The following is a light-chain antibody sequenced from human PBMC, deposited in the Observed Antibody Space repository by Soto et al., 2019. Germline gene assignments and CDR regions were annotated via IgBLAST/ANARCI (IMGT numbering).Light chain of an antibody. CDR3: CSYAGSSPWV. V-gene: IGLV2-23*02. CDR1: SSDVGNYNL. Sequence: QSVLTQPASVSGSPGQSITISCTGTSSDVGNYNLVSWYQQHPGKAPNLMIYEVTKRPSGVSNRFSGSKSGNTASLTISGLQAEDEADYYCCSYAGSSPWVFGGGTKLTVL. CDR2: EVT. J-gene: IGLJ3*02.